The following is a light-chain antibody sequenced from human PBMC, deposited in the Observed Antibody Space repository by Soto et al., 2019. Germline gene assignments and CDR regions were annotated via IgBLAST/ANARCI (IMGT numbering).Light chain of an antibody. CDR2: DAS. V-gene: IGKV1-39*01. CDR3: QHMRT. Sequence: DIVMTQSPSSLSASVGDRVTITCRASQSISSYLNWYQQKPGKAPKLLIYDASTLESGVPSRFSGSGFGTEFSLTISSLQPDDFGSYYCQHMRTFGQGTKVDIK. CDR1: QSISSY. J-gene: IGKJ1*01.